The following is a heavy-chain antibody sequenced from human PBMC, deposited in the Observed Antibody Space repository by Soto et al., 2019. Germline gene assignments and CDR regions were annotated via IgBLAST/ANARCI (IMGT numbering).Heavy chain of an antibody. D-gene: IGHD3-3*01. V-gene: IGHV1-69*01. CDR3: ARTVRFLEWLSYFDY. CDR1: GGTFSSYA. Sequence: QVQLVQSGAEVKKPGSSVKVSCKASGGTFSSYAISWVRQAPGQGLEWMGGIIPICGTANYAQKFQGRVTITADESTSTAYMELSSLRSEDTAVYYCARTVRFLEWLSYFDYWGQGTLVTVSS. J-gene: IGHJ4*02. CDR2: IIPICGTA.